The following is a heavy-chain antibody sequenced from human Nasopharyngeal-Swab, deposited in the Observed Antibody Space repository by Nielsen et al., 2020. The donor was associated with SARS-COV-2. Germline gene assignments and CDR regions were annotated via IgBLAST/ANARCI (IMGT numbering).Heavy chain of an antibody. CDR2: IVVGGGNT. CDR1: GFTFTSSA. D-gene: IGHD2-15*01. Sequence: SVKVSCKASGFTFTSSAVQWVRQARGQRLEWIGWIVVGGGNTNYAQKLQGRVTMTTDTSTSTAYMELRSLRSDDTAVYYCARGGVADKSEGIDYWGQGTPVTVSS. CDR3: ARGGVADKSEGIDY. V-gene: IGHV1-58*01. J-gene: IGHJ4*02.